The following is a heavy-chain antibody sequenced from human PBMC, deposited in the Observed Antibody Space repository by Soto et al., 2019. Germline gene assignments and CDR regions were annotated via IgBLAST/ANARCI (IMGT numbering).Heavy chain of an antibody. V-gene: IGHV4-31*03. D-gene: IGHD3-10*01. CDR3: GFGRFPSPVFDI. J-gene: IGHJ3*02. Sequence: SETLSLTCTVSGSSISSDGSYWRWIRQHPGKGLEWIGYIYYSGSSYYNPSLKSRVTISVDTSKNQFSLKLSSVTAADTAVYYCGFGRFPSPVFDIWGQGTMVT. CDR1: GSSISSDGSY. CDR2: IYYSGSS.